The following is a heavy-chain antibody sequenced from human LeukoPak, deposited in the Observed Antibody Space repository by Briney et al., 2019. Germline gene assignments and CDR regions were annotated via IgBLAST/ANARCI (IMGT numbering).Heavy chain of an antibody. CDR1: GYTFTGYY. Sequence: ASVKVSCKASGYTFTGYYMHWVRQAPGQGLEWMGWINPNSGGTNYAQKFQGRVTMTRDTSISTAYMELSRLRSDDTAVYYCARDGRTGGYYYYGMDVWGRGTTVTVSS. D-gene: IGHD2-8*02. J-gene: IGHJ6*02. CDR3: ARDGRTGGYYYYGMDV. V-gene: IGHV1-2*02. CDR2: INPNSGGT.